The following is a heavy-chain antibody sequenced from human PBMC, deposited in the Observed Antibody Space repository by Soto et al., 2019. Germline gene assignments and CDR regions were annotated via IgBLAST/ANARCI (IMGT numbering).Heavy chain of an antibody. CDR2: IYYTGGT. J-gene: IGHJ1*01. Sequence: SETLSLTCTVSGDSISTRGNYWAWIRQPPGKGLEWIGSIYYTGGTYYNPSLKSRVTLFLDTSKNQFSLNLNSVTAADTAVYYCAREGPPIRAHNPPEYFQHWGQGTPVTVSS. CDR3: AREGPPIRAHNPPEYFQH. V-gene: IGHV4-39*02. CDR1: GDSISTRGNY.